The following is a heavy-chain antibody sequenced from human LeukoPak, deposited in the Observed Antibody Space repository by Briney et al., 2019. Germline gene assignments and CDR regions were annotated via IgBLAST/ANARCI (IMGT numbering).Heavy chain of an antibody. CDR3: ARGRANWDYDFDL. J-gene: IGHJ4*02. CDR1: GDTFVSRH. V-gene: IGHV4-34*01. D-gene: IGHD1-7*01. Sequence: SETLSLTCAVFGDTFVSRHWSWIRQSPGKGLEWLGEASHSGITNYSPSLKSRISISVDTSKDQFSLKLASVTAADTAIYYCARGRANWDYDFDLWGRGTLVTVSS. CDR2: ASHSGIT.